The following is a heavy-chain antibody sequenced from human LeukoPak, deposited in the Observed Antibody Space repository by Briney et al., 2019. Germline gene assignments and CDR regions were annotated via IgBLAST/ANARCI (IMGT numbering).Heavy chain of an antibody. CDR1: GFTFSDAW. D-gene: IGHD3-22*01. CDR3: TTVYDSSGYRFDP. V-gene: IGHV3-15*01. Sequence: GGSLRLSCVGSGFTFSDAWMNWGRQSPGKGLEWVGRIKSKTDGGTTDYAAPVKGRFTISRDDSKTTLYLQMNSQKTEDTAVYFCTTVYDSSGYRFDPWGQGTLVTVSS. CDR2: IKSKTDGGTT. J-gene: IGHJ5*02.